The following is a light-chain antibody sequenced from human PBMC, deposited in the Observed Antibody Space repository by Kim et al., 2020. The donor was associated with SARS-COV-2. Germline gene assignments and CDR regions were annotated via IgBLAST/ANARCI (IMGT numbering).Light chain of an antibody. CDR3: QVWDSSTVV. CDR1: NSGSKN. Sequence: SVALGQTARITCGGNNSGSKNVHWYQQKPGQAPVLVIYRDSNRPSGIPERFSGSNSGNTATLTISGAQAGDEADYYCQVWDSSTVVFGGGTQLTVL. CDR2: RDS. J-gene: IGLJ2*01. V-gene: IGLV3-9*01.